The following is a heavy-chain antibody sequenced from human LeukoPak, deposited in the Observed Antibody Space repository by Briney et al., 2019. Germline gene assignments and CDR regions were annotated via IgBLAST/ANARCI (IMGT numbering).Heavy chain of an antibody. CDR3: ASQGGDYSNPSGLSYYYGMDV. CDR1: GFTVSSNY. V-gene: IGHV3-66*02. CDR2: IYSGGST. Sequence: PGGSLRLSCAASGFTVSSNYMSWVRQAPGKGLEWVSVIYSGGSTYYADSVKGRFTISRDNSKNTLYLQMNSLRAEDTAVYYCASQGGDYSNPSGLSYYYGMDVWGQGTTVTVSS. D-gene: IGHD4-11*01. J-gene: IGHJ6*02.